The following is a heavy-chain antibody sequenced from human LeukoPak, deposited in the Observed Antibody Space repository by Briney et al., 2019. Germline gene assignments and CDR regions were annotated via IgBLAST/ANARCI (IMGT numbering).Heavy chain of an antibody. J-gene: IGHJ4*02. CDR3: AKVAPASSGWTFDY. Sequence: PGGSLRLSCAVSGFTFSSYWMHWVRQAPGKGLEWVSAISGSGGSTYYADSVKGRFTISRDNSKNTLYLQMNSLRAEDTAVYYCAKVAPASSGWTFDYWGQGTLVTVSS. V-gene: IGHV3-23*01. CDR2: ISGSGGST. CDR1: GFTFSSYW. D-gene: IGHD6-19*01.